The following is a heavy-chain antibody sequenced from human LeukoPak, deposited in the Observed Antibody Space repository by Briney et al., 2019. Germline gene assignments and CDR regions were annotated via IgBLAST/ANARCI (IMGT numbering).Heavy chain of an antibody. Sequence: GGTLRLSCAASGFTFSSYGMHWVRQAPGKGLEWVAFIRYDGSNKYYADSVKGRFTISRDNSKNTLYLQMNSLRAEDTAVYYCAKDWGNYYGSGNPENFDYWGQGTLVTVSS. CDR1: GFTFSSYG. J-gene: IGHJ4*02. D-gene: IGHD3-10*01. V-gene: IGHV3-30*02. CDR2: IRYDGSNK. CDR3: AKDWGNYYGSGNPENFDY.